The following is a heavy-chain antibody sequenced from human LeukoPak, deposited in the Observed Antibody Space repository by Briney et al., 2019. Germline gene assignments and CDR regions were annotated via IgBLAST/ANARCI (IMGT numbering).Heavy chain of an antibody. CDR1: GYTFTSYG. D-gene: IGHD3-22*01. V-gene: IGHV1-18*01. J-gene: IGHJ4*02. CDR2: ISAYNGNT. Sequence: EASVKVSCKASGYTFTSYGISWVRQAPGQGLEWMGWISAYNGNTNYAQKLQGRVTMTTDTSTSTAYMELRSLRSDDTAVCYCARVFHDSSGYYPYYFDYWGQGTLVPVSS. CDR3: ARVFHDSSGYYPYYFDY.